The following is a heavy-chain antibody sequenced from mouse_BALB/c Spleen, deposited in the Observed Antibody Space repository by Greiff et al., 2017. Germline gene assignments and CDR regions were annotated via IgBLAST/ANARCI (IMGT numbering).Heavy chain of an antibody. CDR3: AREGNYLYAMDY. CDR2: ISSGSSTI. V-gene: IGHV5-17*02. Sequence: DVMLVESGGGLVQPGGSRKLSCAASGFTFSSFGMHWVRQAPEKGLEWVAYISSGSSTIYYADTVKGRFTISRDNPKNTLYLEMSSLRSEDTAMYYCAREGNYLYAMDYWGQGTSVTVSS. D-gene: IGHD2-1*01. J-gene: IGHJ4*01. CDR1: GFTFSSFG.